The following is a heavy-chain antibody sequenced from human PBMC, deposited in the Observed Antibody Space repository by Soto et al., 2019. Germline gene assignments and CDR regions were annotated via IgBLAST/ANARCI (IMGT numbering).Heavy chain of an antibody. CDR1: GYSFTSYW. D-gene: IGHD6-13*01. J-gene: IGHJ6*02. CDR3: AIARTRSAPLRASYGMDV. Sequence: GESLKISGKGSGYSFTSYWISWVRQMPGKGLAWMGRMDPSDSYTNYSPSFQGHVTISAGKSISTAYLQWSSLKASDTAMYYRAIARTRSAPLRASYGMDVCRQGT. V-gene: IGHV5-10-1*01. CDR2: MDPSDSYT.